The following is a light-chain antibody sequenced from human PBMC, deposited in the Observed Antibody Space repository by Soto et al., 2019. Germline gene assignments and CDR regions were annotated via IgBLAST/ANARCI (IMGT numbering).Light chain of an antibody. CDR2: KTS. CDR1: QSINTN. J-gene: IGKJ4*01. Sequence: EIVLTQSPATLSLSAGERVTFSCRASQSINTNLAWYQHKPGKAPKLLIYKTSTRASGVPARFSGSGPGTEFSLTITSLQSEDFAAYYCQRYNTWPHTFGRGTKVDIK. CDR3: QRYNTWPHT. V-gene: IGKV3-15*01.